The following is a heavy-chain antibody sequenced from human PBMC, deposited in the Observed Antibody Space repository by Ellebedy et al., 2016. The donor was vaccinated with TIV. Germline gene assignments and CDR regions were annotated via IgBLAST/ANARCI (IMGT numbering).Heavy chain of an antibody. V-gene: IGHV3-30*18. J-gene: IGHJ4*02. CDR2: ISYDGSNK. CDR1: GFSFRSYG. D-gene: IGHD3-16*01. CDR3: AKDWGNHPGD. Sequence: PGGSLRLSCAASGFSFRSYGMHWVRQAPGKGLEWVALISYDGSNKYYADSVKGRFTISRDKSNNTLRLQMNSLRADGTAVYYGAKDWGNHPGDWGQGTLVTVSS.